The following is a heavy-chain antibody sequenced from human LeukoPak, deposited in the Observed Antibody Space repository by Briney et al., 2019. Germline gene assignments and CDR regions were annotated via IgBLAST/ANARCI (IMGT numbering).Heavy chain of an antibody. Sequence: PGGSLRLSCAASGFTFDDYAMHWVRQAPGKGLEWVSGISWNSGSIGYADSVKGRFTISRDNAKNSLYLQMNSLRAEDTALYYCAKDGDYGDYGPTLNTDYWGQGTLVTVSS. CDR2: ISWNSGSI. D-gene: IGHD4-17*01. CDR1: GFTFDDYA. V-gene: IGHV3-9*01. J-gene: IGHJ4*02. CDR3: AKDGDYGDYGPTLNTDY.